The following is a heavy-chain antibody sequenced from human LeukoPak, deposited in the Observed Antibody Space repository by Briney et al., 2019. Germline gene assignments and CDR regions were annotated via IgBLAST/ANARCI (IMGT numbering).Heavy chain of an antibody. CDR2: INHSGST. V-gene: IGHV4-34*01. J-gene: IGHJ4*02. Sequence: SETLSLTCAAYGGSFSGYYWSWIRQPPGKGLEWIGEINHSGSTNYNPSLKSRVTISVDTSKNQFSLKLSSVTAADTAVYHCARAYYDFWSGYYTPSNFDYWGQGTLVTVSS. CDR3: ARAYYDFWSGYYTPSNFDY. CDR1: GGSFSGYY. D-gene: IGHD3-3*01.